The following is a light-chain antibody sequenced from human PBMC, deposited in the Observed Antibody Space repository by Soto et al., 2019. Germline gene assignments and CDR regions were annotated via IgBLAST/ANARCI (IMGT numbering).Light chain of an antibody. CDR1: SSDVGGYKY. CDR2: GVS. Sequence: QSALTQPASVSGSPGQSITISCTGSSSDVGGYKYVSWYQQHPGKAPKLMIYGVSNRPSGVSNRFSGSKSGNTASLTISGLQAEDEADYYCCSYTSSSTLYVFGTGTKVTVL. J-gene: IGLJ1*01. CDR3: CSYTSSSTLYV. V-gene: IGLV2-14*01.